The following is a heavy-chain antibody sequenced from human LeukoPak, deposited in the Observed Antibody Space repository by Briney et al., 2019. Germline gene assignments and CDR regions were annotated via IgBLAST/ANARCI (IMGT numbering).Heavy chain of an antibody. CDR3: AREGVFSDELPAFPFDL. CDR1: GFTLFNFG. D-gene: IGHD1-7*01. Sequence: PGGSLRLSCAASGFTLFNFGMHWVRQAPGKGLEWVAVIWYDGSQKYYTDSVQGRFTISRDNPKNTLYLRMSSLRADDTAVYYCAREGVFSDELPAFPFDLWGQGTMVTVSS. J-gene: IGHJ3*01. V-gene: IGHV3-33*01. CDR2: IWYDGSQK.